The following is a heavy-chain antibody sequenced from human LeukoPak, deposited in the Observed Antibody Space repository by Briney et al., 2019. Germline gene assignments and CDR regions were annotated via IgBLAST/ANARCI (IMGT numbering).Heavy chain of an antibody. D-gene: IGHD6-6*01. V-gene: IGHV4-34*01. J-gene: IGHJ3*02. CDR1: GGSFSGYY. CDR3: ASPIAARRHAFDI. Sequence: SETLSLTCAVYGGSFSGYYWSWIRQPPGKGLEWIGEINHSGSTNYNPSLKSRVTISVDTSKNQFSLKVSSVTAADTAVYYCASPIAARRHAFDIWGQGTMVTVSS. CDR2: INHSGST.